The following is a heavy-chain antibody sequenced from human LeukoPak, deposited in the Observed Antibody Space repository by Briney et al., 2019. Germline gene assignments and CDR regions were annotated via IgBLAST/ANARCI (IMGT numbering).Heavy chain of an antibody. J-gene: IGHJ4*02. D-gene: IGHD6-13*01. V-gene: IGHV3-9*01. Sequence: GGSLRLSCAASGFTFSGYAMHWVRQAPGKGLEWVSGISWNSGSIGYADSVKGRFTISRDNAKNSLYLQMNSLRAEDTALYYCAKDIKEESAAVDYWGQGTLVTVSS. CDR3: AKDIKEESAAVDY. CDR2: ISWNSGSI. CDR1: GFTFSGYA.